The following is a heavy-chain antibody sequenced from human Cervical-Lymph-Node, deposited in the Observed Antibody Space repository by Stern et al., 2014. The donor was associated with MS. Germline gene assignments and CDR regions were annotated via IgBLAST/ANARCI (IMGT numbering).Heavy chain of an antibody. CDR3: GRSRYYDSSGHVDL. Sequence: QVQLGQSDPEAKKPWASVKVSCKASGYTSDTYGVTWVRQAPGQGLEWMGWISVYTGKTKYAQRFQGRLTLTADASAKEAYMEFRSLRSDDTAVYYCGRSRYYDSSGHVDLWGQGTLVTVSS. CDR1: GYTSDTYG. D-gene: IGHD3-22*01. CDR2: ISVYTGKT. V-gene: IGHV1-18*01. J-gene: IGHJ4*02.